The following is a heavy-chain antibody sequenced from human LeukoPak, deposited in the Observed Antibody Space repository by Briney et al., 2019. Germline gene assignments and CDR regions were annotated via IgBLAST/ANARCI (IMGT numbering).Heavy chain of an antibody. CDR3: ARDREITDAFDI. D-gene: IGHD1-14*01. V-gene: IGHV1-46*01. J-gene: IGHJ3*02. Sequence: GASVKVSCKASGYTFTNYYIHWVRQAPGQGLEWMGLINPGGDNTDYAQNFQGRVTMTRDTSTSTVYMGLSSLRSEDTAVYYCARDREITDAFDIWGQGTMVTVSS. CDR1: GYTFTNYY. CDR2: INPGGDNT.